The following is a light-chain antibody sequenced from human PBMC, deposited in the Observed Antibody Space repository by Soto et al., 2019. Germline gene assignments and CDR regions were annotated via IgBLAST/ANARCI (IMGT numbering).Light chain of an antibody. CDR2: EAS. J-gene: IGKJ4*01. CDR1: QSISTY. CDR3: QQSYSAPRALT. V-gene: IGKV1-39*01. Sequence: DHQMTQSPSSLSASVGDRVTITCRASQSISTYLNWYQQKPGKAPNLLIYEASSVQSGVPSRFSGSGSGTDFTLAISSLQPEDFATYYCQQSYSAPRALTFGGGTKVEIK.